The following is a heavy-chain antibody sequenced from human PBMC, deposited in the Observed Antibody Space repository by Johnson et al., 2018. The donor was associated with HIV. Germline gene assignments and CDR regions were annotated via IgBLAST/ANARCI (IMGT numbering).Heavy chain of an antibody. Sequence: QVQLVESGGGVVQPGRSLRLSCAASGFTFSSYGMHWVRQAPGKGLEWVAVISYDGSEKYYDDSVKGRFTISRHNAKNLLFLHMNNLTAADTAVYYCARSEITVVRGGAFDVWGQGRMVIVSS. CDR2: ISYDGSEK. D-gene: IGHD3-10*01. CDR1: GFTFSSYG. J-gene: IGHJ3*01. CDR3: ARSEITVVRGGAFDV. V-gene: IGHV3-30*03.